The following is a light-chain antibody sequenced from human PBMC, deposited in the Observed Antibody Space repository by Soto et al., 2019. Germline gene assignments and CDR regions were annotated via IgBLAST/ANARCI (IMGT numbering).Light chain of an antibody. CDR1: QGIGNY. CDR3: QKYNSAPIT. CDR2: AAS. V-gene: IGKV1-27*01. J-gene: IGKJ5*01. Sequence: DIQITHSPCSLSASVVDRVTITFLASQGIGNYLAWYQQKPGKVPKLLIFAASTLQSWVPSRFSGSGSGTDFTLTISSLQPDDVATYYCQKYNSAPITFGHGTRLEIK.